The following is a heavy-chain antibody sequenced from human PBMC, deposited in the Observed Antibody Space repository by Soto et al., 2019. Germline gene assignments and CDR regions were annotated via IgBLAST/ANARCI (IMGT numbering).Heavy chain of an antibody. V-gene: IGHV6-1*01. CDR3: ARGRVTYYGMDV. CDR1: GDSVSSRGTA. D-gene: IGHD4-4*01. Sequence: SQTLSLTCAISGDSVSSRGTAWNWIRQSPSRGLEWLGRTYYTSKWENDYAVSVKSRVTVNPDTSKNQFSLHLNSVTLEDTAVYYCARGRVTYYGMDVWGQGTTVTVSS. CDR2: TYYTSKWEN. J-gene: IGHJ6*02.